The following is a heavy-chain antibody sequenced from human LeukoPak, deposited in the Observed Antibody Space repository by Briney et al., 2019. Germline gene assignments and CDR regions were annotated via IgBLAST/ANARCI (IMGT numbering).Heavy chain of an antibody. V-gene: IGHV4-34*01. D-gene: IGHD6-19*01. Sequence: SETLSLTCAVYGGSFSGYYWSWIRQPPGKGLEWIGEINHSGSTNYNPSLKSRVTISVDTSKNQFSLKLSSVTAADTAVYYCARVEDIAVAGPDYWGQGTLVTVSS. CDR3: ARVEDIAVAGPDY. CDR1: GGSFSGYY. CDR2: INHSGST. J-gene: IGHJ4*02.